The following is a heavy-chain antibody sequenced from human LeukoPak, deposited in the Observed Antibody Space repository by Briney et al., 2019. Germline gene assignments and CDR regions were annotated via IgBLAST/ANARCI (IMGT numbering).Heavy chain of an antibody. CDR1: GGSISSYY. D-gene: IGHD5-18*01. Sequence: SETLSLTCSVSGGSISSYYWNWIRQPPGKGLEWIGYIHYTGSTNYNPSLKSRVTISVDTSKSQFSLKLSSVTAADTAVYYCARLPGYSYGDGYYFDYWGQGTLVTLSS. V-gene: IGHV4-59*08. CDR3: ARLPGYSYGDGYYFDY. J-gene: IGHJ4*02. CDR2: IHYTGST.